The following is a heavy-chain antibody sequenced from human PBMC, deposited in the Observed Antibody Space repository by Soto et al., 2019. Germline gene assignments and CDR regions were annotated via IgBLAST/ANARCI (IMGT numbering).Heavy chain of an antibody. CDR2: IYHSGST. D-gene: IGHD4-17*01. CDR3: ARRTYETMVTILFFDY. Sequence: SETLSLTCAVSSGSISSCNWWSWVRQPPGKGLECIGEIYHSGSTSYNPSLNIRVTISVDKSKNQFALKLSSVTTADTAVYYCARRTYETMVTILFFDYWGQGTLVNVAS. J-gene: IGHJ4*02. CDR1: SGSISSCNW. V-gene: IGHV4-4*02.